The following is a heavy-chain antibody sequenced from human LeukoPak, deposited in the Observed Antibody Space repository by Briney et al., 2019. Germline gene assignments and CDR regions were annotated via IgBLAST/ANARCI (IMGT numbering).Heavy chain of an antibody. V-gene: IGHV1-46*01. CDR2: INPTGGST. CDR3: ARTAARRFDY. CDR1: GYTFPSYF. Sequence: VASVKVSCKASGYTFPSYFMHRVRQAPGQGLEWMGIINPTGGSTTYAQKFQGRVTMTRDTSTSTVYMELSSLRSDDTAVYYCARTAARRFDYWGQGTLVTVSS. D-gene: IGHD6-6*01. J-gene: IGHJ4*02.